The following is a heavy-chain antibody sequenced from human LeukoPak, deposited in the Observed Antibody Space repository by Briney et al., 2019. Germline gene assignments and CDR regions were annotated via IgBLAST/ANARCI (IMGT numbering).Heavy chain of an antibody. D-gene: IGHD3-9*01. CDR2: IYPGDSDT. CDR3: ARRALPYYDILTGYSTRPYNWFDP. V-gene: IGHV5-51*01. J-gene: IGHJ5*02. CDR1: GYSFTSYR. Sequence: LGESLQISCQGSGYSFTSYRIGWVRQVPGKGLEWMGIIYPGDSDTRYSPSFQGQVTISADKSISTAYLQWSSLKASDTAMYYCARRALPYYDILTGYSTRPYNWFDPWGQGTLVTVSS.